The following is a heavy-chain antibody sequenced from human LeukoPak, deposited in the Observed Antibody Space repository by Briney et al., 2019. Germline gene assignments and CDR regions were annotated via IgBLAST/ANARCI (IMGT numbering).Heavy chain of an antibody. CDR2: IYWDDDT. V-gene: IGHV2-5*02. CDR3: AHSRRLRDCSGGSCYYFDY. J-gene: IGHJ4*02. D-gene: IGHD2-15*01. Sequence: SGPTLVKPTQTLTLTCTFSGFSISSSGVGVGWIRQPPGRALEWLALIYWDDDTRYSPSLKNRLTITRDTSKSQVVLTMTNLDPVDAATYYCAHSRRLRDCSGGSCYYFDYWGQGTLVTVSS. CDR1: GFSISSSGVG.